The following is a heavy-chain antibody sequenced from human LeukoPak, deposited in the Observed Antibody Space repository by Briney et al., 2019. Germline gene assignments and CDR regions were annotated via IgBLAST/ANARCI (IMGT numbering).Heavy chain of an antibody. CDR2: INHSGST. CDR1: GGSFSGYY. J-gene: IGHJ6*03. CDR3: ASSTYGGNSVGYYYYYMDV. V-gene: IGHV4-34*01. D-gene: IGHD4-23*01. Sequence: SETLSLTCAVYGGSFSGYYWSWIRQPPGKGLEWIGEINHSGSTNYNPSLKSRVTISVDTSKNQFSLKLSSVTAADTAVYYCASSTYGGNSVGYYYYYMDVWGKGTTVTVSS.